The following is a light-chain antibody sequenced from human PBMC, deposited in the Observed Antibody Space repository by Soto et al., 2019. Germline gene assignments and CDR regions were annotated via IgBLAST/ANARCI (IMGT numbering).Light chain of an antibody. Sequence: QSVLTQPPSVSGAPGQRVTISCTGSNSNIGAGSDVQWYQQLPGTAPKLLIYGNSSRPSGVPDRFSGSKSGTSASLAITGLQAEDEADYYCAAWEDSLSGPVFGGGTQLTVL. V-gene: IGLV1-40*01. CDR2: GNS. CDR3: AAWEDSLSGPV. CDR1: NSNIGAGSD. J-gene: IGLJ2*01.